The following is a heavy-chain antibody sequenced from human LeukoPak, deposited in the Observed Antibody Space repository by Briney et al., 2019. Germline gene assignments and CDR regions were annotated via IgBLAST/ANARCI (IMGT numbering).Heavy chain of an antibody. J-gene: IGHJ4*02. Sequence: GGSLRLSCAASGFTFSSYAMSWVRRAPGKGLEWVSAISGSGGSTYYADSVKGRFTISRDNSKNTLYLQMNSLRAEDTAVYYCATTLDYYDSSGYVMYYFDYWGQGTLVTVSS. V-gene: IGHV3-23*01. CDR3: ATTLDYYDSSGYVMYYFDY. D-gene: IGHD3-22*01. CDR2: ISGSGGST. CDR1: GFTFSSYA.